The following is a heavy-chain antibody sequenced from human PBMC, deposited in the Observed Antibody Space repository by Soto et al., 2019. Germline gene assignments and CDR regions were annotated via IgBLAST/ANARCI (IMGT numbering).Heavy chain of an antibody. J-gene: IGHJ5*02. CDR3: ARGEVYYDILTGYYRAGWFDP. D-gene: IGHD3-9*01. CDR1: GGSFSGYY. Sequence: QVQLQQWGAGLLKPSETLSLTCAVYGGSFSGYYWSWIRQPPGKGLEWIGEINHSGSTNYNPSLKSRVTISVDTSKNQFSLKLSSVTAADTAVYYCARGEVYYDILTGYYRAGWFDPWGQGTLVTVSS. V-gene: IGHV4-34*01. CDR2: INHSGST.